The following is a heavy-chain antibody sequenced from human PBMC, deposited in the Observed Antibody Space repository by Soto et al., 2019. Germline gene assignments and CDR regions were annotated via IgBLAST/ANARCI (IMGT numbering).Heavy chain of an antibody. V-gene: IGHV3-53*01. J-gene: IGHJ3*02. CDR3: ARDRGGWYRAFDI. CDR2: IYSGGST. D-gene: IGHD6-19*01. CDR1: GFTVSSNY. Sequence: PGGSLRLSCAASGFTVSSNYMSWVRQAPGKGLEWVSVIYSGGSTYYADSVKGRFAISRDNSKNTLYLQMNSLRAEDTAVYYWARDRGGWYRAFDIWGQGTMVTVSS.